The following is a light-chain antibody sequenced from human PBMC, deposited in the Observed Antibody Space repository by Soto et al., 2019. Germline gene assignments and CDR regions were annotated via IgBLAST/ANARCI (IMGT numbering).Light chain of an antibody. J-gene: IGLJ1*01. CDR3: TSFSSSASLYV. V-gene: IGLV2-14*01. Sequence: LTQPGSESGSLGQSITISCTGTTRDIAGYNDISWYQQLPGKAPKLMIYQVTIRPSGISNRFSGSKSGNTASLTISALQAEDEADYYCTSFSSSASLYVFGTGTKVTVL. CDR2: QVT. CDR1: TRDIAGYND.